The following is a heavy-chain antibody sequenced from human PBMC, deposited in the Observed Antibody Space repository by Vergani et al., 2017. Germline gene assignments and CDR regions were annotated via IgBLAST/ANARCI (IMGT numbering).Heavy chain of an antibody. V-gene: IGHV1-18*01. CDR3: ARDLPYYYDSSGYYTPFDY. CDR1: GYTFTSYG. J-gene: IGHJ4*02. D-gene: IGHD3-22*01. CDR2: ISAYNGNT. Sequence: QVQLVQSGAEVKKPGASVKVSCKASGYTFTSYGISWVRQAPGQGPEWMGWISAYNGNTNYAQKLQGRVTMPTDTSTSTAYMELRSLTSDDTAVYYCARDLPYYYDSSGYYTPFDYWGQGTLVTVSS.